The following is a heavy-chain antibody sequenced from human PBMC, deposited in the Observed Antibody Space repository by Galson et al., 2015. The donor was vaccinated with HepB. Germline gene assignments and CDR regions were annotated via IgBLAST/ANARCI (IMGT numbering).Heavy chain of an antibody. V-gene: IGHV3-73*01. Sequence: SLRLSCEAYGFTFSGTAIQWVRQASGRGPDRIGHIRSKATNYAALYVTSLKGRFTISRDDSKNMAYLHMRSLNTDDTAVYYCVRSGDFSGYSSRWGQGTRVTVSS. CDR1: GFTFSGTA. CDR2: IRSKATNYAA. CDR3: VRSGDFSGYSSR. J-gene: IGHJ4*02. D-gene: IGHD6-13*01.